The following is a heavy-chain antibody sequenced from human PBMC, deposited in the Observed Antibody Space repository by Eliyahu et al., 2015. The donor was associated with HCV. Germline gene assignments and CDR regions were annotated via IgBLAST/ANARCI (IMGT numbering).Heavy chain of an antibody. CDR2: IFWDDDK. V-gene: IGHV2-5*02. D-gene: IGHD5-18*01. J-gene: IGHJ4*02. CDR1: GFSVNTDEVG. CDR3: AHKGHSGPEWNYFDH. Sequence: QITLKESGPTLVKPTQTLTLTCSVSGFSVNTDEVGVGWVRQPPGKALEWLALIFWDDDKRISPSLRGRLTITKDSARNQVLLTLTNVDPGDTGTYYCAHKGHSGPEWNYFDHWGQGVLVTVSS.